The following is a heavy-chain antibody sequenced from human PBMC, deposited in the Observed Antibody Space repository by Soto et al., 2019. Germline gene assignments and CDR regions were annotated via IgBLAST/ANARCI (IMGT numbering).Heavy chain of an antibody. J-gene: IGHJ6*02. Sequence: GSLRLSCAASGFTFSSYGMHWVRQAPGKGLEWVAVIWYDGSNKYYADSVKGRFTISRDNSKNTLYLQMNSLRAEDTAVYYCAREARDYGFWSGYYTGYYYYGMDVWGQGTTVTVSS. CDR2: IWYDGSNK. CDR3: AREARDYGFWSGYYTGYYYYGMDV. CDR1: GFTFSSYG. V-gene: IGHV3-33*01. D-gene: IGHD3-3*01.